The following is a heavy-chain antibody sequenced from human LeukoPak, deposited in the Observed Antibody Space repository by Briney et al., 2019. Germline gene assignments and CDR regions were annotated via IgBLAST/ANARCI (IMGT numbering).Heavy chain of an antibody. V-gene: IGHV4-59*01. CDR1: GGSISSYY. D-gene: IGHD5-12*01. CDR2: IYYSGST. Sequence: SETLSLTCTVSGGSISSYYWSWIRQPPGKGLEWIGYIYYSGSTNYNPSLESRVTISVDTSKNQFSLKLSSVTAADTAVYYCARGYSGYDHTFDYWDQGTLVTVSS. CDR3: ARGYSGYDHTFDY. J-gene: IGHJ4*02.